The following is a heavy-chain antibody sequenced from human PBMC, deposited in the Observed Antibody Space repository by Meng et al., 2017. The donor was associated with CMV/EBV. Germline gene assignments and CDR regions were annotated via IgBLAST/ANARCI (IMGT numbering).Heavy chain of an antibody. J-gene: IGHJ4*02. D-gene: IGHD3-22*01. CDR1: AGSISSGDYY. CDR3: ARLSGSGTTSTGYHYAFDS. CDR2: SYYSGTT. Sequence: QWHRQSSGQGLVKPSQTLSITCSVSAGSISSGDYYWSWIRQPPGKGLEWIGYSYYSGTTYYNPSHESRVTISVDTSKNQFSLNLSSVTAADTAVYYCARLSGSGTTSTGYHYAFDSWGQGTLVTVSS. V-gene: IGHV4-30-4*08.